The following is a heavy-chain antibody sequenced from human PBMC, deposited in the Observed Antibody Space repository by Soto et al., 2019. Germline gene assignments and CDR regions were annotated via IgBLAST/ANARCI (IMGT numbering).Heavy chain of an antibody. CDR3: ARVYPSDKRYGYVGNTWFDP. CDR2: INPSGGST. Sequence: QVQLVQSGAEVKKPGASVKVSCKASGYTFTSYYMHWVRQAPGQGLEWMGIINPSGGSTSYAPKYQGRLNMTRDTSTSTVYMELGRLRYEDTAVYYCARVYPSDKRYGYVGNTWFDPWGQGNLVTVSS. J-gene: IGHJ5*02. CDR1: GYTFTSYY. D-gene: IGHD5-18*01. V-gene: IGHV1-46*03.